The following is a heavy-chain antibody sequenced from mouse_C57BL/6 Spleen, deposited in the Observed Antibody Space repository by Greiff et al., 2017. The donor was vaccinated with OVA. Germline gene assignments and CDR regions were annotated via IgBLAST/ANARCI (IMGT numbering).Heavy chain of an antibody. J-gene: IGHJ4*01. CDR3: TRGAMDY. CDR1: GYTFTDYE. Sequence: QVQLQQSGAELVRPGASVTLSCKASGYTFTDYEMHWVKQTPVHGLEWIGAIDPDTGGTAYNQKFKGKAILTADKSSSTAYMELRSLTSEDSAVYYCTRGAMDYWGQGTSVTVSS. V-gene: IGHV1-15*01. CDR2: IDPDTGGT.